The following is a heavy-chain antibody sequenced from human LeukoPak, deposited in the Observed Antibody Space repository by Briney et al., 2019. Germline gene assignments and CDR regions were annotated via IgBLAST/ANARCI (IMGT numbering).Heavy chain of an antibody. J-gene: IGHJ4*02. CDR1: GGSISSGGYY. D-gene: IGHD2-2*01. V-gene: IGHV4-31*03. Sequence: SETLSLTCTVSGGSISSGGYYWSWIRQHPGKGLEWIGYIYYSGSTYYNPSLKSRVTISVDTSKNQFSLKLSSATAADTAVYYCARDYCSSTSCYFDYWGQGTLVTVSS. CDR3: ARDYCSSTSCYFDY. CDR2: IYYSGST.